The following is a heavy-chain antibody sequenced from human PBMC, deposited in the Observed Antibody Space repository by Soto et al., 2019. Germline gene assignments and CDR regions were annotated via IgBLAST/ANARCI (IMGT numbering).Heavy chain of an antibody. D-gene: IGHD6-6*01. Sequence: EVQLVQSGTEVKKPGESLKISCKGSGYSFRSYWIGWVRQMPGKGLEWMAIIYPDDSITKYSPSFQAQVTISADKSISTAYLHWSSLKVSDTAMYYCARHLHSNSVHITPVSPDYWGQGTLVTVSS. CDR2: IYPDDSIT. CDR3: ARHLHSNSVHITPVSPDY. J-gene: IGHJ4*02. V-gene: IGHV5-51*01. CDR1: GYSFRSYW.